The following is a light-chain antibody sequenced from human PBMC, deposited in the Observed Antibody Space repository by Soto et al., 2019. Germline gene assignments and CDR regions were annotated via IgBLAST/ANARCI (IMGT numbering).Light chain of an antibody. CDR3: QQSYSSPRFT. J-gene: IGKJ3*01. CDR2: ATS. Sequence: DIQMTQSPSSLSASVGDRVTITCRASQSISGHLNWYQHKPGKAPELLIYATSTLHIGVPSRFGGSGSGTDFSLTISSLQPEDFATYYCQQSYSSPRFTFGPGTKVDIK. CDR1: QSISGH. V-gene: IGKV1-39*01.